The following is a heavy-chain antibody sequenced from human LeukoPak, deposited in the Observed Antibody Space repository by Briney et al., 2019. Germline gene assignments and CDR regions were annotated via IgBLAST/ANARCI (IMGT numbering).Heavy chain of an antibody. Sequence: SVKVSCKASGGTFSSYAISWVRQAPGQGLEWMGGIIPIFGTANYAQKFQGRVTITTDESTSTAYMELSSLRSEDTAVYYCAREVGIAAAIDYWGQGTLVTVSS. CDR1: GGTFSSYA. D-gene: IGHD6-6*01. CDR2: IIPIFGTA. J-gene: IGHJ4*02. CDR3: AREVGIAAAIDY. V-gene: IGHV1-69*05.